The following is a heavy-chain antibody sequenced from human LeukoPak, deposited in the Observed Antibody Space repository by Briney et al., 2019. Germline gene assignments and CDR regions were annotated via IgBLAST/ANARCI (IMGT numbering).Heavy chain of an antibody. Sequence: GGSLRLSCTASGFTFSSHWMHWVRQAPGKGLVWVSRINSDGSSTTYADSVKGRFTISRDNAKNTLSLQMNSLRAEDTAVYYCSRSSGYDRYFDYWGQGTLVTVSS. CDR2: INSDGSST. J-gene: IGHJ4*02. CDR3: SRSSGYDRYFDY. D-gene: IGHD5-12*01. V-gene: IGHV3-74*01. CDR1: GFTFSSHW.